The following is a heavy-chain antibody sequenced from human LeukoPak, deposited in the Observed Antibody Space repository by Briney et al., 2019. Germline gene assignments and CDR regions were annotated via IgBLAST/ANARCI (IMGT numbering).Heavy chain of an antibody. Sequence: GGSLRLSCAASGFTFSTYSMNWVRQAPGKGLEWVSYISGGSSNTFYADSVKGRFTISRDNAENSVYLQMNSLRDEDTAVYYCARDQGHYYYYMDVWGKGTTVTVSS. CDR3: ARDQGHYYYYMDV. V-gene: IGHV3-48*02. CDR1: GFTFSTYS. J-gene: IGHJ6*03. CDR2: ISGGSSNT.